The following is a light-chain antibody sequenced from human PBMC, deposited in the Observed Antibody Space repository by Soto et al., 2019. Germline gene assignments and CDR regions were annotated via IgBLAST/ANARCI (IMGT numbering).Light chain of an antibody. Sequence: QSALTQPASVSGSPGQSITISCTGTSSDVGAYNYVSWYQQHPGKAPRLMIYDVSNRPSGVSNRFSGSKSGNTASLTISGLQAEDEADYYCSSYTSITTYVFGGGTKVT. CDR3: SSYTSITTYV. CDR1: SSDVGAYNY. V-gene: IGLV2-14*01. CDR2: DVS. J-gene: IGLJ1*01.